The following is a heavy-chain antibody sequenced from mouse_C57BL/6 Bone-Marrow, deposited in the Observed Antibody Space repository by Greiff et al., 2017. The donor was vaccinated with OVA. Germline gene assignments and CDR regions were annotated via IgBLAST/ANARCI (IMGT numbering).Heavy chain of an antibody. V-gene: IGHV1-9*01. CDR1: GFTFTGYW. J-gene: IGHJ4*01. CDR3: ARDYAGYAMDY. Sequence: VQVVESGAGLMKPGASVKLSCKATGFTFTGYWIEWVQQRPGHGLEWIGAILPGSGSTNSNERFKGKAPFTAYPSSNTDYMQLSSLTTEDSAIYYCARDYAGYAMDYWGQGTSVTVSS. CDR2: ILPGSGST. D-gene: IGHD1-1*01.